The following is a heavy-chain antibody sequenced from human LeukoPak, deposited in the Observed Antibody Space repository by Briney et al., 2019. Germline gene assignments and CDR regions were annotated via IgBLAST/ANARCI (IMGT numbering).Heavy chain of an antibody. J-gene: IGHJ5*02. CDR3: ARGVHYCTSTSCYRYNWFDP. Sequence: PSETLSLTCAVYGGSFSGYYWSWIRQPPGKGLEWMGEINHSGSTNYNPSLKSRVTISVDTSKNQFSLKLSSVTAADTAVYYCARGVHYCTSTSCYRYNWFDPWGQGTLVTVSS. CDR2: INHSGST. V-gene: IGHV4-34*01. D-gene: IGHD2-2*02. CDR1: GGSFSGYY.